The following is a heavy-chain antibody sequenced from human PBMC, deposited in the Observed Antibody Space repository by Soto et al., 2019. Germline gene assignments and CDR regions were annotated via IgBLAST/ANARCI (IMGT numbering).Heavy chain of an antibody. V-gene: IGHV3-30*18. D-gene: IGHD2-2*01. J-gene: IGHJ6*02. CDR1: GFTFSSYG. Sequence: QVQLVESGGGVVQPGRSLRLSCAASGFTFSSYGMHWVRQAPGKGLEWVAVISYDGSNKYYADSVKGRFTISRDNSKNTLYLQMNSLRAEDTAVYYCAKDHDHCISTSCYDYYYYGMDVWGQGTTVTVSS. CDR2: ISYDGSNK. CDR3: AKDHDHCISTSCYDYYYYGMDV.